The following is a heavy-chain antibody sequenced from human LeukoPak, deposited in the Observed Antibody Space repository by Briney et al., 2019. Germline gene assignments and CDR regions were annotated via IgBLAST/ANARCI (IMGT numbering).Heavy chain of an antibody. Sequence: GGSLRLSCAASGFTFSSYGMHWVRQAPGKGLEWVAFIRYDGSNKYYADSVKGRFTISRDNSKNTLYLQMDSLRAEETAVYYCAKDLFLEWLSQYYFDYGGQGPLVTVS. CDR3: AKDLFLEWLSQYYFDY. V-gene: IGHV3-30*02. J-gene: IGHJ4*02. D-gene: IGHD3-3*01. CDR1: GFTFSSYG. CDR2: IRYDGSNK.